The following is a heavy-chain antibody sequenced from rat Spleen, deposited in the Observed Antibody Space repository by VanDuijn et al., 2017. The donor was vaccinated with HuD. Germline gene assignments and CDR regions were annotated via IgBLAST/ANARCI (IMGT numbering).Heavy chain of an antibody. Sequence: EVQLQESGPGIVKHSQSLSLTCSVTGYSISSAYRRNWIRKFPGNKLEWMGYMNSAGSTTYHPSLTSRISLTRDASRNQFFLQLNSVTTEDTATYYCAGSEGVHYYLPFADWGQGTLVTVSS. CDR1: GYSISSAYR. D-gene: IGHD1-1*01. J-gene: IGHJ3*01. CDR3: AGSEGVHYYLPFAD. V-gene: IGHV3-3*01. CDR2: MNSAGST.